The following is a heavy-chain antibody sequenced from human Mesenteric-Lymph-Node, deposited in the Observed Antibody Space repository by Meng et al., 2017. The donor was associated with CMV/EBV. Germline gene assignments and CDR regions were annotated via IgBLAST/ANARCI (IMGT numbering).Heavy chain of an antibody. Sequence: ASVKVSCKVSEYTFTNYYIQWVRQAPGQGLEWMGITSPSGGSTSYAQKFQGRITMTRDTSTYTVYMELSSLRSEDTAVYYCARDREYCITASCFNPQIHWGRGTLVTVSS. CDR1: EYTFTNYY. D-gene: IGHD2-2*01. J-gene: IGHJ4*02. CDR2: TSPSGGST. V-gene: IGHV1-46*01. CDR3: ARDREYCITASCFNPQIH.